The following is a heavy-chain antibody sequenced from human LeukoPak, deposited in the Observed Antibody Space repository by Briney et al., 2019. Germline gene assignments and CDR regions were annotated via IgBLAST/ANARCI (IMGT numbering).Heavy chain of an antibody. CDR2: ISSSSSYI. V-gene: IGHV3-21*01. CDR1: GFTFSTYS. J-gene: IGHJ4*02. D-gene: IGHD3-16*01. CDR3: ARDWGTPNFDY. Sequence: GGSLRLSCAASGFTFSTYSMNWVRQAPGKGLGWVSSISSSSSYIYYADSVKGRFTISRDNAKNSLYLQMNSLRAEDTAVYYCARDWGTPNFDYWGQGTLVTVSS.